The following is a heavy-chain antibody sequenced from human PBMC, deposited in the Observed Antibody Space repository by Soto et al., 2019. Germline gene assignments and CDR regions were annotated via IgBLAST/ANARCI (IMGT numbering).Heavy chain of an antibody. V-gene: IGHV5-51*01. Sequence: GESLKISCKGSGYSFTNYWIAWVRQMPGKGLEWMGIIYPGDSDTRYSPSFQGQVSISADKSISTAYLQMNSLKTEDTAVYYCTTPRQDAGELLRRYAFDIWGQGTMVTVSS. J-gene: IGHJ3*02. CDR3: TTPRQDAGELLRRYAFDI. CDR1: GYSFTNYW. D-gene: IGHD1-26*01. CDR2: IYPGDSDT.